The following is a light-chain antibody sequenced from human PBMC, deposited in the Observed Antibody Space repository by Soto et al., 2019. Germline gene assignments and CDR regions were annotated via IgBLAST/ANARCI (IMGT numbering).Light chain of an antibody. CDR2: GTS. CDR1: QSVSSSY. CDR3: QQYGSSPFT. V-gene: IGKV3-20*01. Sequence: EIVLTQSPGTLSLSPGERATLSCRASQSVSSSYLAWYQQKPGQAPRLLIYGTSSRATGIPDRLSGSGSGTDFTLTISRLEPEDFAVYSCQQYGSSPFTFGPGTKVDFK. J-gene: IGKJ3*01.